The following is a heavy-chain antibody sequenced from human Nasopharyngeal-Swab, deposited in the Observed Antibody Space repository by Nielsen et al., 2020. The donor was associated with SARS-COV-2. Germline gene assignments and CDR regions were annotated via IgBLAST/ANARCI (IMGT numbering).Heavy chain of an antibody. CDR3: VNTPDWV. D-gene: IGHD3/OR15-3a*01. V-gene: IGHV3-30-3*01. CDR2: ISYDGSNK. Sequence: GESLKISCAASGFTFSSYAMHWVRQAPGKGLEWVAVISYDGSNKYYADSVKGRFTISRDNSKNTLYLQMNSLRAEDTAVYYCVNTPDWVWGQGTTVTVSS. CDR1: GFTFSSYA. J-gene: IGHJ6*02.